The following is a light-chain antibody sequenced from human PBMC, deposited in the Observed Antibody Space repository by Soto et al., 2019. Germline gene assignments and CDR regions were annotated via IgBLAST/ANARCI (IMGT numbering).Light chain of an antibody. J-gene: IGKJ5*01. V-gene: IGKV3-20*01. CDR2: GAS. Sequence: EIVLTQSPATLSLCPGERATLSCGASQSVSSSYLAWYQQKPGQAPRLLIYGASSRATGIPDGFSGSGSGTDFTLTISRLEPEDFAVYYCQQYGSSPITFGQGTRLEIK. CDR1: QSVSSSY. CDR3: QQYGSSPIT.